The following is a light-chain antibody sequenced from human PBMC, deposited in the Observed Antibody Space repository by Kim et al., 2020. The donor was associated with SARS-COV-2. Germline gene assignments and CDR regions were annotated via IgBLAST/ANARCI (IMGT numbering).Light chain of an antibody. Sequence: ASVGDSVTITCRASQDVSNFLAWFQQRPGEAPMSLIYASSSLRSGVPSHFSGSGSGTDFTLTISSLQPEDFATYYCQQYLSYPLTFGQGTKVDIK. V-gene: IGKV1-16*02. J-gene: IGKJ1*01. CDR3: QQYLSYPLT. CDR2: ASS. CDR1: QDVSNF.